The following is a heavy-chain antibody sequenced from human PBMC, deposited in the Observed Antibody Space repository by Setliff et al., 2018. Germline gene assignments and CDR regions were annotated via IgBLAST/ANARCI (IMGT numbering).Heavy chain of an antibody. Sequence: SETLSLTCTVSGGSISSHYWSWIRQPPGKGLEWIGSIYYSGSTNYNPSLKSRVTISVDTSKNQLSLKLSSVTAADTAVYYCARVLEDIVVVPAALFDYWGQGTLVTVSS. D-gene: IGHD2-2*01. CDR1: GGSISSHY. V-gene: IGHV4-59*11. J-gene: IGHJ4*02. CDR2: IYYSGST. CDR3: ARVLEDIVVVPAALFDY.